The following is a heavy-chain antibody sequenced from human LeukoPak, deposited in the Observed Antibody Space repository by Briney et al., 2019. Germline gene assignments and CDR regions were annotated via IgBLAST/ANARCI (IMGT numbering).Heavy chain of an antibody. J-gene: IGHJ4*02. D-gene: IGHD1-26*01. CDR3: AKGTLGAVSFSNFDY. CDR1: GFTFNNYA. Sequence: GGSLRLSCAASGFTFNNYAMSWVRQAPGKGLEWVSSISSGDSTYYADSVKGRFTISRDKSKNTLYLQMSSLRAEDTAVYYCAKGTLGAVSFSNFDYWGQGTLLTVSS. CDR2: ISSGDST. V-gene: IGHV3-23*01.